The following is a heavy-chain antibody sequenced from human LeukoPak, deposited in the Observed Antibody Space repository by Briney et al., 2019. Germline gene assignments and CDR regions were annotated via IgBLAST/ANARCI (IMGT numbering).Heavy chain of an antibody. D-gene: IGHD1-1*01. CDR3: ARVTKDDAFDI. J-gene: IGHJ3*02. CDR1: GYTFTSYD. V-gene: IGHV1-8*03. Sequence: ASVKVSCKASGYTFTSYDINWVRQAPGQGLGWMGWMNPNSGNTGYAQKFQGRVTITRNTSISTAYMELSSLRSEDTAVYYCARVTKDDAFDIWGQGTMVTVSS. CDR2: MNPNSGNT.